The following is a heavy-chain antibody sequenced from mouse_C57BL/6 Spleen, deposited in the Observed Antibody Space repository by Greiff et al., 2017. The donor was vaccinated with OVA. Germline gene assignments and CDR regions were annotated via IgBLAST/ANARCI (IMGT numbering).Heavy chain of an antibody. Sequence: VKLVESGPGLVAPSQSLSITCTVSGFSLTSYAISWVRQPPGKGLEWLGVIWTGGGTNYNSALKSRLSISKDNSKSQVFLKMNSLQTDDTARYYCARNLGYSILYAMDDWGQGTSVTVAS. CDR2: IWTGGGT. V-gene: IGHV2-9-1*01. J-gene: IGHJ4*01. CDR1: GFSLTSYA. D-gene: IGHD2-5*01. CDR3: ARNLGYSILYAMDD.